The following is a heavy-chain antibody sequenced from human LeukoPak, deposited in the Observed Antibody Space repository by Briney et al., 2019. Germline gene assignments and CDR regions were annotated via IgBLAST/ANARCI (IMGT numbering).Heavy chain of an antibody. D-gene: IGHD3-9*01. CDR2: ISSSSSYI. CDR1: GFTFSNYA. V-gene: IGHV3-21*01. J-gene: IGHJ4*02. CDR3: ARVEILTGYYTTDY. Sequence: GGSLRLSCADSGFTFSNYAMNWVRQAPGKGLEWVSSISSSSSYIYYADSVKGRFTISRDNAKNSLYLQMNSLRAEDTAVYYCARVEILTGYYTTDYWGQGTLVTVSS.